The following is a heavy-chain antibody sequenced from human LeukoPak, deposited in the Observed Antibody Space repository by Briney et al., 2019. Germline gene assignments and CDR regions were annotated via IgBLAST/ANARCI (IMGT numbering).Heavy chain of an antibody. V-gene: IGHV4-4*07. D-gene: IGHD3-10*01. CDR1: GRSISDYY. J-gene: IGHJ4*02. CDR3: AREFQWFGELLFDY. CDR2: IYTSGST. Sequence: SETLSLTCTVSGRSISDYYWSWIRQPPGKGLEWIGRIYTSGSTNYNPSLKSRVTMSVDTSKNQFSLKLSSVTAADTAVYYCAREFQWFGELLFDYWGQGTLVTVSS.